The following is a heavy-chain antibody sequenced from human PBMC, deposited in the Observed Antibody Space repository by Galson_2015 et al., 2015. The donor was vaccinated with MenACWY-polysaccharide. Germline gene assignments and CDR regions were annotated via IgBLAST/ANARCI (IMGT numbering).Heavy chain of an antibody. D-gene: IGHD6-19*01. J-gene: IGHJ3*02. CDR1: GFTFTSYA. CDR3: VREGENAVAGTLDI. V-gene: IGHV3-23*01. CDR2: IRSSGANT. Sequence: SLRLSCAASGFTFTSYAMSWVRQAPGKGLEWVSAIRSSGANTYYADSVKGRFTISRDNSKNTLYLQMNSLRAEDTAVYYCVREGENAVAGTLDIRGQGTMVTVSS.